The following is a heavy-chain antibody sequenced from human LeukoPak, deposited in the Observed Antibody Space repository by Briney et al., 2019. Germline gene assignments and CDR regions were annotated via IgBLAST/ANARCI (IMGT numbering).Heavy chain of an antibody. D-gene: IGHD3-9*01. CDR1: GFTFSSYA. V-gene: IGHV3-30-3*01. Sequence: GGSLRLSCAASGFTFSSYAMHWVRQAPGKGLEWVAVISYDGSNKYYADSVKGRFTISRDNSKNTLYLQMNSLRAEDTAVYYCARDLRNYDILTGYWSGGGQGTLVTVSS. CDR2: ISYDGSNK. CDR3: ARDLRNYDILTGYWSG. J-gene: IGHJ4*02.